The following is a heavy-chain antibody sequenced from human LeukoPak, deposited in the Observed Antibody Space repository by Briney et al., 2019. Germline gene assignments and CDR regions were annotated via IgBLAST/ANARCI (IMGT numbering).Heavy chain of an antibody. D-gene: IGHD1-26*01. CDR1: GFTFSTHS. Sequence: PGGSLRLSCAASGFTFSTHSMNWVRQAPGKGLEWISFISSSRSTTYYADSVKGRCTISRDNGKNSMYLQMHSLRAEDTAVYYCVRAEVGTTLKYYYYYMDVWGKGTTVTVSS. V-gene: IGHV3-48*01. J-gene: IGHJ6*03. CDR2: ISSSRSTT. CDR3: VRAEVGTTLKYYYYYMDV.